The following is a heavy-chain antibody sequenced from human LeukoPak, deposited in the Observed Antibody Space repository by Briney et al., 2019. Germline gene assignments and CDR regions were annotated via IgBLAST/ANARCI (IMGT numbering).Heavy chain of an antibody. CDR3: AKAGDRNYFDY. V-gene: IGHV3-23*01. Sequence: PGGSLRLSCAASGFTFSTYALHWVRQAPGKGLEWVSGISPTGDGAYYADSVKGRFTISRDNSKNTLYVHMNSLRAEDTAVYYCAKAGDRNYFDYWGQGALVTVFS. D-gene: IGHD3-22*01. CDR1: GFTFSTYA. J-gene: IGHJ4*02. CDR2: ISPTGDGA.